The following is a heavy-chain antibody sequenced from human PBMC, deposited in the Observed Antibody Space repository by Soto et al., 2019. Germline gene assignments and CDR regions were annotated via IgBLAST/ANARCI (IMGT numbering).Heavy chain of an antibody. CDR1: GYTFTSYG. J-gene: IGHJ4*02. Sequence: QVQLVQSGAEVKKPGASVKVSCKASGYTFTSYGISWVRQAPGQELEWMGWISAYNGNTNCAQKLQGRVTMTTDTSTSTAYMELSSMGSDDTAVYYCARDLGRWVPWAGEYWGEGTLVTVSS. CDR2: ISAYNGNT. V-gene: IGHV1-18*01. CDR3: ARDLGRWVPWAGEY. D-gene: IGHD4-17*01.